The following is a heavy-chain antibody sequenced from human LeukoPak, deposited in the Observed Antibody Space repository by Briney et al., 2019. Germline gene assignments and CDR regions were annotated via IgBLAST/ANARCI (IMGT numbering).Heavy chain of an antibody. V-gene: IGHV3-7*01. J-gene: IGHJ5*02. CDR2: IKQDGSEK. D-gene: IGHD4-11*01. CDR1: GFTFSSYW. CDR3: AREYTTVTHWFDP. Sequence: GGSLRLSCAASGFTFSSYWMSWVRQAPGKGLEWVANIKQDGSEKYYVDSVKGRFTISRDNAKNSLYLQMNSLRAEDTAVYYCAREYTTVTHWFDPWGQGTLVTVSS.